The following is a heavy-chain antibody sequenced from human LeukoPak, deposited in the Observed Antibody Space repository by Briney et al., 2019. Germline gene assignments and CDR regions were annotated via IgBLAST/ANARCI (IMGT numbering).Heavy chain of an antibody. CDR2: IWYDGSNK. CDR3: ARDLRFLEQVPGF. V-gene: IGHV3-33*01. CDR1: GFTFSSYG. Sequence: GGSLRLSCAASGFTFSSYGMHWVRQAPGKGLEWVAVIWYDGSNKYYADSVKGRFTISRDNSKNTLYLQMNSLRAEDTAVYYCARDLRFLEQVPGFWGQGTLVTVSS. D-gene: IGHD3-3*01. J-gene: IGHJ4*02.